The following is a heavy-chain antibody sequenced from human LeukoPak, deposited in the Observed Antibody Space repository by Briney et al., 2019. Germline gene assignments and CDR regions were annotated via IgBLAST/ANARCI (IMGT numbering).Heavy chain of an antibody. Sequence: GGSLRLSCAASGFTVSSNYMSWVRQAPGKGLEWVSEIYSDGSTYYAASVKGRFSISRDNSKNMVYLQMNGLRGEDMAMYYCARELREHGVFDIWGQGTMVTVSS. J-gene: IGHJ3*02. CDR1: GFTVSSNY. D-gene: IGHD1-26*01. CDR2: IYSDGST. CDR3: ARELREHGVFDI. V-gene: IGHV3-53*01.